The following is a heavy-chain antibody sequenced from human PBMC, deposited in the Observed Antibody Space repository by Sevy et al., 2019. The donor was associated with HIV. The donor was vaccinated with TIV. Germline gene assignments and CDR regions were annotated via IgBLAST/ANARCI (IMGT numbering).Heavy chain of an antibody. Sequence: SETLSLTCTVSGGSVSGVIYYWTWIRQPPGKGLEWIGYASYRGFTNYNPSLKSRVTISVDTSKNQSSLKLTSVSAADTAVYYCARGGNDNGGMYFDFWGQGTLVTVSS. V-gene: IGHV4-61*01. CDR3: ARGGNDNGGMYFDF. J-gene: IGHJ4*02. CDR1: GGSVSGVIYY. CDR2: ASYRGFT. D-gene: IGHD4-17*01.